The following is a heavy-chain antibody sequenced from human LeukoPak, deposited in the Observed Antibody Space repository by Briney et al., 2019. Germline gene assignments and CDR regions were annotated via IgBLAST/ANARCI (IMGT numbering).Heavy chain of an antibody. CDR2: IQYDGSKK. CDR1: GFSFSSHG. J-gene: IGHJ4*02. CDR3: ARDLGRNWNYDDY. D-gene: IGHD1-1*01. Sequence: GGSLRLSCAASGFSFSSHGMHWVRQAPGKGLEWVAGIQYDGSKKYYADSVKGRFTISRDNAKNSLYLQMNSLRVEDTAVYYCARDLGRNWNYDDYWGQGTLVTVSP. V-gene: IGHV3-33*05.